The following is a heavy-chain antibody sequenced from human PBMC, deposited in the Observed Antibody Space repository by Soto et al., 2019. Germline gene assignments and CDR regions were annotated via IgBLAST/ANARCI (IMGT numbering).Heavy chain of an antibody. CDR1: GYTFTGYY. J-gene: IGHJ6*02. D-gene: IGHD6-19*01. Sequence: GPSVKVSCKASGYTFTGYYMHWVRQAPGQGLEWMGWINPNSGGTNYAQKFQGWVTMTRDTSISTAYMELSRLRSDDTAVYYCARGYQQWLNYYYHGMDVWGPGTTVTVSS. V-gene: IGHV1-2*04. CDR2: INPNSGGT. CDR3: ARGYQQWLNYYYHGMDV.